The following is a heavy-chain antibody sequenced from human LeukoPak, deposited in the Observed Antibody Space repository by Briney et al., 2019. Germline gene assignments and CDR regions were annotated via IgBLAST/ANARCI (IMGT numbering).Heavy chain of an antibody. Sequence: SETLSLTCNLSGASLSSYYWDWLRQSPGRGLERIGYISDTGKTESNPSLKSRVTISLATSKNQFSLRLTSVTAADAAVYFWATGYYEPFATWGPGIMVSVSS. V-gene: IGHV4-59*01. J-gene: IGHJ5*02. CDR3: ATGYYEPFAT. CDR2: ISDTGKT. CDR1: GASLSSYY. D-gene: IGHD3-22*01.